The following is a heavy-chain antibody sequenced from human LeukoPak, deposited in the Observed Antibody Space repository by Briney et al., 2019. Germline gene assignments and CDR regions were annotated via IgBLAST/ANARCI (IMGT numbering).Heavy chain of an antibody. CDR3: ARRSSSWYFRAWWFDP. V-gene: IGHV1-2*02. D-gene: IGHD6-13*01. Sequence: ASVKVSCKPSGYTFSDHYMHWVRQAPGQGLEWMAWINPKNGGTTYAPKFQGRVTLTRDTSISTFYMELSRLTSDDTAVYYCARRSSSWYFRAWWFDPWGQGTLVTVSS. CDR1: GYTFSDHY. J-gene: IGHJ5*02. CDR2: INPKNGGT.